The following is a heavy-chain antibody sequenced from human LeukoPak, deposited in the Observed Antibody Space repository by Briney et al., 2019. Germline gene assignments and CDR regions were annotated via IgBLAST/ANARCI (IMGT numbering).Heavy chain of an antibody. D-gene: IGHD6-19*01. CDR1: GYTLTELS. CDR3: ATGHSSGWYAPF. V-gene: IGHV1-24*01. CDR2: FDPEDGET. J-gene: IGHJ4*02. Sequence: ASAKVSGKVSGYTLTELSMHWVRQAPGKGLEWMGGFDPEDGETIYAQKFQGRVTMTEDTSTDTAYMELSSLRSEDTAVYYCATGHSSGWYAPFWGQGTLVTVSS.